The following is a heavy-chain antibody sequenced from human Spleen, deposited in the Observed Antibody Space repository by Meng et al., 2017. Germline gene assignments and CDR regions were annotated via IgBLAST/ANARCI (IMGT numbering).Heavy chain of an antibody. J-gene: IGHJ5*02. V-gene: IGHV4-38-2*01. CDR3: SRGGRPTVPYVTETANWFAP. CDR1: GYSISSGYY. Sequence: SETLSLTCAVSGYSISSGYYWGWIRQPPGKGLEWIGSIYNSGSTYYNPSLKSRVTISVDTYKNQFSLKLRSVTAADTAVYYCSRGGRPTVPYVTETANWFAPWGQGTLVTVSS. CDR2: IYNSGST. D-gene: IGHD1-20*01.